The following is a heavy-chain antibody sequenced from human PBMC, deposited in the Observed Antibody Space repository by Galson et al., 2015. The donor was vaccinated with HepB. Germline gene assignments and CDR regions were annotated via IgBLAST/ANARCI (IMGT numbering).Heavy chain of an antibody. D-gene: IGHD6-6*01. Sequence: SVKVSCKASGYTFTGYYMHWVRQAPGQGLEWMGWINPNSGGTNYAQKFQGWVTMTRDTSISTAYMELSRLRSDDTAVYYCARAKNEAAPGSYYMDVWGKGTTVTVSS. CDR2: INPNSGGT. CDR1: GYTFTGYY. J-gene: IGHJ6*03. CDR3: ARAKNEAAPGSYYMDV. V-gene: IGHV1-2*04.